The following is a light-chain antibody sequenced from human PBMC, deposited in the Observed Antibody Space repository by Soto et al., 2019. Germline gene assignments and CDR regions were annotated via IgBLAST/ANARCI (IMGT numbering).Light chain of an antibody. Sequence: QSVLTQPASVSGSPGQSITISCTGTSSDVGGYNYVSWYQHHPGKAPKLIIYDVSNRPSGVSIRFSASKSDNTASLTISGVQPEDEADYHCSSYTTSNTRQIVFGTGTKLTVL. CDR1: SSDVGGYNY. CDR3: SSYTTSNTRQIV. V-gene: IGLV2-14*03. CDR2: DVS. J-gene: IGLJ1*01.